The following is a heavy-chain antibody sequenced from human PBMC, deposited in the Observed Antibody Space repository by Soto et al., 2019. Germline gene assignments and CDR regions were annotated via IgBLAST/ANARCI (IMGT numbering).Heavy chain of an antibody. V-gene: IGHV1-69*01. D-gene: IGHD6-13*01. CDR3: VRDSGAKLSSS. J-gene: IGHJ4*02. CDR1: GGTFRSYR. Sequence: QVQLVQSGAEVKKTGSSVRVSCKASGGTFRSYRLNWLRQAPGHGLEWVGGIVPIRRAAEYAQGFQGRVTITADETTRTSYMELRSLKSQDTAVYYCVRDSGAKLSSSWGQGTLVTVSS. CDR2: IVPIRRAA.